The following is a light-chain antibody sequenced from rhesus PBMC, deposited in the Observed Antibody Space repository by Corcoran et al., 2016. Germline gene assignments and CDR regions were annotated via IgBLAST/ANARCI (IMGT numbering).Light chain of an antibody. J-gene: IGKJ4*01. CDR1: QSLLDREAVNTY. V-gene: IGKV2-104*02. Sequence: DIVMTQTPLSLPVTPGEPASISCRSSQSLLDREAVNTYLDWSLQKPGQYPQLLFYAGYNRASGVPYRFSGSGADTDFELKISRVEAEDVGVYYCMQALAFPLTFGGGTKVEIK. CDR2: AGY. CDR3: MQALAFPLT.